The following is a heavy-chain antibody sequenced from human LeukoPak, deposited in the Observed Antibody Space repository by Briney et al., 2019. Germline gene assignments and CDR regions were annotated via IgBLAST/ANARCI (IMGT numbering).Heavy chain of an antibody. CDR2: INPNSGGT. CDR3: ARDPAIYTTFNWFDP. D-gene: IGHD1-1*01. Sequence: GASVKVSCKASGYTLTSYGISWVRQAPGQGLEWMGWINPNSGGTNYAQKFQGRVTMTRDTSISTAYMELSRLRSDDTAVYYCARDPAIYTTFNWFDPWGQGTLVTVSS. J-gene: IGHJ5*02. CDR1: GYTLTSYG. V-gene: IGHV1-2*02.